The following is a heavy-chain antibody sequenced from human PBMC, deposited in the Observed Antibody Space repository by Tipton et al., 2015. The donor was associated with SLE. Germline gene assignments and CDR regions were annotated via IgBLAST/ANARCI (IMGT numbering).Heavy chain of an antibody. D-gene: IGHD3-22*01. CDR3: ARLTYYDSTGHFDY. CDR2: NYYSGST. J-gene: IGHJ4*02. Sequence: LRLSCTVSGGSISDYYWSWIRQPPGKGLEWIGYNYYSGSTNYNPSLKSRVFISIDTSKKQFSLKLSSVTAADTAVYYCARLTYYDSTGHFDYWGQGSLVTVSS. V-gene: IGHV4-59*08. CDR1: GGSISDYY.